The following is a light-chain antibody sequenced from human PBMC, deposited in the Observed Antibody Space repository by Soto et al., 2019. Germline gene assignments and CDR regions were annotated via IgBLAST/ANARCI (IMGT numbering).Light chain of an antibody. CDR3: QQYSTLPHT. V-gene: IGKV3-20*01. CDR1: QTVNNSF. CDR2: GIS. J-gene: IGKJ2*01. Sequence: ENVLTQAPGTLSLSPGERATLSCRASQTVNNSFFAWYQQKPGQPPRLLIHGISSRATGIPDRFSGSGSGTDFTLTISRLEPEDFVVYYCQQYSTLPHTFGRGTQLEV.